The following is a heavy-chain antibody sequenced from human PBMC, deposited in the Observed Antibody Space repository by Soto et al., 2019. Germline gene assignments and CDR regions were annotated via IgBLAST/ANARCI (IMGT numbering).Heavy chain of an antibody. CDR2: ISWNSGSI. CDR1: GFTFDDYA. Sequence: EVQLVESGGGLVQPGRSLRLSCAASGFTFDDYAMHWVRQAPGKGLEWVSGISWNSGSIGYADSVKGRFTISRDNAKNSLYLQMNSLRAEDTALYYCAKHLSSSLVYYYYYMDVWGKGTTVTVSS. V-gene: IGHV3-9*01. CDR3: AKHLSSSLVYYYYYMDV. D-gene: IGHD6-13*01. J-gene: IGHJ6*03.